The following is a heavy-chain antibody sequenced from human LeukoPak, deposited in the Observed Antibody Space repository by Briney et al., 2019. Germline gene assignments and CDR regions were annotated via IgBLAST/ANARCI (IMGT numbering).Heavy chain of an antibody. V-gene: IGHV4-39*01. D-gene: IGHD1-14*01. CDR3: AGGRGGDYYYYMDV. J-gene: IGHJ6*03. CDR1: GGSISSSSYY. CDR2: IYYSGST. Sequence: SETLSLTCTVSGGSISSSSYYWGWIRQRPGKGLEWIGSIYYSGSTYYNPSLKSRVTISVDTSKNQFSLKLSSVTAADTAVYYCAGGRGGDYYYYMDVWGKGTTVTISS.